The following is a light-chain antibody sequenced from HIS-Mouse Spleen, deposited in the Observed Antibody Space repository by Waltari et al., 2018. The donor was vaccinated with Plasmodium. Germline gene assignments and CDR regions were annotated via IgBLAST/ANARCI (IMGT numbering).Light chain of an antibody. J-gene: IGLJ2*01. CDR2: RDS. CDR1: NIGSKN. V-gene: IGLV3-9*01. CDR3: QVWDSSTVV. Sequence: SYELTQPLSVSVALGQTARITCGGNNIGSKNVHWYQQKPGQAPVLDIYRDSNRPTWITERFSGSNAGNTATMTISRAQAGDEADYYWQVWDSSTVVVGGGTKLAVL.